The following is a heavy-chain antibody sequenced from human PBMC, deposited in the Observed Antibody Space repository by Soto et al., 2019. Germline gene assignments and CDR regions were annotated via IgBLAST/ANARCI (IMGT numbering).Heavy chain of an antibody. CDR2: IFHDGTA. D-gene: IGHD3-10*01. CDR1: GVSISSGNW. J-gene: IGHJ4*02. CDR3: ARLVYDTRLNYMYFDF. V-gene: IGHV4-4*02. Sequence: SETLSLTCAVSGVSISSGNWWTGVRQSPQRGLEYIGEIFHDGTANYYPSFERRVAISVDTSKNQFSLKLTSVTAADTAIYFCARLVYDTRLNYMYFDFWGQGTLVTVSS.